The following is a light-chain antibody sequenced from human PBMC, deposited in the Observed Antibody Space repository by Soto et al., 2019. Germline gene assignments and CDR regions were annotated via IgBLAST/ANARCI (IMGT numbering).Light chain of an antibody. J-gene: IGLJ3*02. CDR2: INYDGTH. CDR1: SGYSTNA. V-gene: IGLV4-69*01. Sequence: QAVGTQSPSASASLGASVKLTCTLSSGYSTNAIAWHQQQSEKGPRFLMKINYDGTHSKGDGFFDRFSGSSSGAERHLSISSLQSEEEADYYCQSLGTGIQVFGGGTKLTVL. CDR3: QSLGTGIQV.